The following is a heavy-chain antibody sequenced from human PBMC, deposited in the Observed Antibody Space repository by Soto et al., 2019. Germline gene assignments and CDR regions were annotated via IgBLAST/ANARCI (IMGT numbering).Heavy chain of an antibody. CDR3: ARYQPYSTGYYYFDH. J-gene: IGHJ4*02. CDR1: GYNFTTYG. CDR2: ISGHNGHT. Sequence: QVQLVQSGAEVKKPGASVKVSCKTSGYNFTTYGVSWVRQAPGQGLEWMGWISGHNGHTNYEQTFQGRVNMTTDTSTTTAYMELRSLRSDDTAVYYCARYQPYSTGYYYFDHWGQGTLAIVTS. V-gene: IGHV1-18*01. D-gene: IGHD6-19*01.